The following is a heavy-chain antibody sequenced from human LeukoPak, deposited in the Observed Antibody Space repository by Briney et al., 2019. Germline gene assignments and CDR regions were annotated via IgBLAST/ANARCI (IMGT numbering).Heavy chain of an antibody. D-gene: IGHD6-19*01. V-gene: IGHV3-23*01. CDR3: ARSSGWYG. CDR2: ISGRDSNT. CDR1: GFTFSSYG. Sequence: GGSLRLSCAASGFTFSSYGMTWVRQAPGKGLEWVSTISGRDSNTYYADSVQGRFTISRDNSKNTLYLQMNSLRAEDTAVYYCARSSGWYGWGQGTLVTVSS. J-gene: IGHJ4*02.